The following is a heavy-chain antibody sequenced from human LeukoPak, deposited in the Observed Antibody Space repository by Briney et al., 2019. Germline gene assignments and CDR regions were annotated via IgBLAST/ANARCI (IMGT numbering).Heavy chain of an antibody. CDR3: ARGMNYYDSSGYYGYFDY. V-gene: IGHV4-61*02. J-gene: IGHJ4*02. CDR2: IYTSGST. D-gene: IGHD3-22*01. CDR1: GGSISSGSYY. Sequence: SQTLSLTCTVSGGSISSGSYYWSWIRQPAGKGLEWIGRIYTSGSTNYNPSLKSRVTISVDTSKNQFSLELSPVTAADTAVYYCARGMNYYDSSGYYGYFDYWGQGTLVTVSS.